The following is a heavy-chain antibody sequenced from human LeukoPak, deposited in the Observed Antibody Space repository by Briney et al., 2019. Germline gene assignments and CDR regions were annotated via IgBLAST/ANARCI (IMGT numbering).Heavy chain of an antibody. J-gene: IGHJ6*02. Sequence: KPSETLSLTCTVSGGSISSYYWSWIRQPPGKGLEWIGYIYYSGSTNYNPSLKSRVTISVDTSKNQFSLKLSSVTAADTAIYYCASRSGRNYYGMDVWGQGTTVIVSS. CDR3: ASRSGRNYYGMDV. V-gene: IGHV4-59*01. CDR2: IYYSGST. D-gene: IGHD3-10*01. CDR1: GGSISSYY.